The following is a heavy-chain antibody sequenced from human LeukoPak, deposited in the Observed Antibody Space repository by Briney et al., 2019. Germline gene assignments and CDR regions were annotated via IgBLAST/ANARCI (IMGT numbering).Heavy chain of an antibody. Sequence: ASVKVSCKASGYTFTSYYMHWVRQAPGQGLEWMGMINPSGGSTSYAQKFQGRVTMTRDTSTSTVYMELSSLRSEDTAVYYCASHFSSYDFWSGYSTAYYYYYMDVWGKGTTVTVSS. V-gene: IGHV1-46*01. D-gene: IGHD3-3*01. CDR1: GYTFTSYY. CDR3: ASHFSSYDFWSGYSTAYYYYYMDV. J-gene: IGHJ6*03. CDR2: INPSGGST.